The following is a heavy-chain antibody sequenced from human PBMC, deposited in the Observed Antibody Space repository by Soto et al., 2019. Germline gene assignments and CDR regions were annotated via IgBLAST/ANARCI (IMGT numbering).Heavy chain of an antibody. Sequence: QVQLVQSGAEVKKPGASVKVSCEASGYSFIDYYIHWVRQAPGQGFEWMGRISPKSGGTNYAQKFEGRVTMTWDTSLNTAYIELSSLISDDTAVYYCARPPGYISDWYYFDLWGQGTLVTVSS. CDR3: ARPPGYISDWYYFDL. D-gene: IGHD3-9*01. CDR2: ISPKSGGT. V-gene: IGHV1-2*02. CDR1: GYSFIDYY. J-gene: IGHJ4*02.